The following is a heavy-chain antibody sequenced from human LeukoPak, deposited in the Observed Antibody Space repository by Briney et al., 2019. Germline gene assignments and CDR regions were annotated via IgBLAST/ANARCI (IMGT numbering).Heavy chain of an antibody. CDR1: GFSVFTNY. D-gene: IGHD3-22*01. V-gene: IGHV3-66*02. Sequence: PGESLRLSRAASGFSVFTNYIWVRQAPGRGLEWVSVIYGGGSAKYADSVRGRFTISRDNSNNTLYLQMNSLRGEDTAVYYCASLTMRRNMDVWGKGTTVIVS. CDR2: IYGGGSA. J-gene: IGHJ6*03. CDR3: ASLTMRRNMDV.